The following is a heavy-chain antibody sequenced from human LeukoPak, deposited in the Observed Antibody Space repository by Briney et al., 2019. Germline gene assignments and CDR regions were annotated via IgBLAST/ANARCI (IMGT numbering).Heavy chain of an antibody. CDR3: ARSYSSSSVVSYYYYYMDV. CDR2: IYASGST. J-gene: IGHJ6*03. Sequence: PSQTLSLTCTVSGGSISSGGYYWTWIRQPAEKGLEWIGRIYASGSTNYNPSLKSRLTISVDTSKNQFSLNLSSVTAADTAVYYCARSYSSSSVVSYYYYYMDVWGKGTTVTVSS. V-gene: IGHV4-61*02. D-gene: IGHD6-13*01. CDR1: GGSISSGGYY.